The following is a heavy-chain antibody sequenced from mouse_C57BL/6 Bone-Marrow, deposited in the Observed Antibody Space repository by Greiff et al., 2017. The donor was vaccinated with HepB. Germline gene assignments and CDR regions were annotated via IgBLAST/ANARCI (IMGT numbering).Heavy chain of an antibody. Sequence: QVQLQQSGAVLVKPGASVKISCTASGYAFSSYWMTWVKQRPGKGLEWIGQIYPGDGDTNYNGKFKGKAPLTADQSSSTAYMQLSSRTSEDSAVYVCARRDYAYAMDYWGQGTSVTVSS. J-gene: IGHJ4*01. V-gene: IGHV1-80*01. CDR1: GYAFSSYW. CDR3: ARRDYAYAMDY. D-gene: IGHD1-1*01. CDR2: IYPGDGDT.